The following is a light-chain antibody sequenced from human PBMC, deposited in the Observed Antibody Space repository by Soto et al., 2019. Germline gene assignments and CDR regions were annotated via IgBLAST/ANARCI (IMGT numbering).Light chain of an antibody. CDR1: QSVSSY. CDR3: QVRTNWSIA. V-gene: IGKV3-11*01. J-gene: IGKJ5*01. Sequence: IVVTQSPATLSLSAGERATRSCRATQSVSSYLAWYQQKPGQAPRLLIYDASNRATGIPARFSGSGSGTDFTLAISSLEPEDFAVYYCQVRTNWSIAFGRGTRLEIK. CDR2: DAS.